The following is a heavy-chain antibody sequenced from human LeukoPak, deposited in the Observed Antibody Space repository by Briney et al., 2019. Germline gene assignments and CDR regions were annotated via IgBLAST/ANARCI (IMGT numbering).Heavy chain of an antibody. CDR1: GGSISSGSYY. CDR2: IYTSGST. Sequence: PSQTLSLTCTVSGGSISSGSYYWSWIRQPAGKGLEWIGRIYTSGSTNYNPSLKSRVTISVDTSKNQFSLKLSSVTAADTAVYYCARDRVVGAGWFDPWGQGTLVTVSS. J-gene: IGHJ5*02. CDR3: ARDRVVGAGWFDP. V-gene: IGHV4-61*02. D-gene: IGHD1-26*01.